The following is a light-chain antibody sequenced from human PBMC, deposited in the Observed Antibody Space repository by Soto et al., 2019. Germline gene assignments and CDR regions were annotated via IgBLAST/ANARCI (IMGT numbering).Light chain of an antibody. J-gene: IGKJ3*01. CDR3: QHRHN. CDR1: QSVSRD. CDR2: DAS. Sequence: DIVLTQSPATLSLSPGERATLSCRASQSVSRDFAWYQQKAGQAPRLLIYDASNMATGIPARFSGSGSGTDFTLTINSIQPEDFAVYYCQHRHNFGPGTKVDFK. V-gene: IGKV3-11*01.